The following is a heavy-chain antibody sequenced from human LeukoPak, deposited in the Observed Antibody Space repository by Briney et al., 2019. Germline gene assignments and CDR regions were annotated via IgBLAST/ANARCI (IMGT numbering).Heavy chain of an antibody. J-gene: IGHJ6*02. CDR3: ARAGTMVRGVINYYYYYGMDV. CDR2: IYYSGST. CDR1: GGSISSSSYY. V-gene: IGHV4-39*01. Sequence: SETLSLTCTVSGGSISSSSYYWGWIRQPPGKGLEWIGSIYYSGSTYYNPSLKSRVTISIDTSKNQFSLKLSSVTAADTAVYYCARAGTMVRGVINYYYYYGMDVWGQGTTVTVSS. D-gene: IGHD3-10*01.